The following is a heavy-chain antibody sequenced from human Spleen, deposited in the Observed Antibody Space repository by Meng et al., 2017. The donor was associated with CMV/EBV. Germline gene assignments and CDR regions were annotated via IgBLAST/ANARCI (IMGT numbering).Heavy chain of an antibody. Sequence: SFSGYYWSWIRQPPGKGLEWIGEINHSGSTNYNPSLKTRVTISVDTSRNQFSLKLSSVTAADTAVYYCARSPMGYCTGTSCYTGRFDPWGQGTLVTVSS. V-gene: IGHV4-34*01. D-gene: IGHD2-2*02. CDR1: SFSGYY. J-gene: IGHJ5*02. CDR3: ARSPMGYCTGTSCYTGRFDP. CDR2: INHSGST.